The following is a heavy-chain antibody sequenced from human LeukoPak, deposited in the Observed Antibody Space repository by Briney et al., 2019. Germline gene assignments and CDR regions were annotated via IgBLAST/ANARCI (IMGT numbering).Heavy chain of an antibody. CDR2: IYYSGST. CDR1: GGSISSYY. D-gene: IGHD3-10*01. CDR3: ARCAGDGPGAFDI. V-gene: IGHV4-59*08. J-gene: IGHJ3*02. Sequence: PSETLPLTCTVSGGSISSYYWSWIRQPPGKGLEWIGYIYYSGSTYYNPSLKSRVTISVDTSKNQFSLKLSSVTAADTAVYYCARCAGDGPGAFDIWGQGTMVTVSS.